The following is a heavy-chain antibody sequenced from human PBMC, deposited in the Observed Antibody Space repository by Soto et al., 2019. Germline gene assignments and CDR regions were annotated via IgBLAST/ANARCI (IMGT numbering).Heavy chain of an antibody. J-gene: IGHJ4*02. D-gene: IGHD1-1*01. CDR3: ITDEEP. CDR2: IKSKSDGGTT. Sequence: GGSLRLSCAASGFTFSNAWMRWVRQAPGQGLEWVGRIKSKSDGGTTDYAAPVKGRFTISRDDSKNMVFLQMNSLKIEDTAVYYCITDEEPWGQGTLVTVSS. V-gene: IGHV3-15*01. CDR1: GFTFSNAW.